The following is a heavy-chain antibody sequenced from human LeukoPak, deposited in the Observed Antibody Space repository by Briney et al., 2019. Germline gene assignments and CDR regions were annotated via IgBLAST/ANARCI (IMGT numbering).Heavy chain of an antibody. Sequence: PGESLRLSCAASGFTVSSNYMSWVRQAPGKGLEWVSVIYSGGSTYYADSVKGRFTISRDNSKNTLYLQMNSLRAKDTAVYYCARANPPAAAGAYWGQGTLVTVSS. V-gene: IGHV3-66*01. CDR3: ARANPPAAAGAY. CDR1: GFTVSSNY. D-gene: IGHD6-13*01. J-gene: IGHJ4*02. CDR2: IYSGGST.